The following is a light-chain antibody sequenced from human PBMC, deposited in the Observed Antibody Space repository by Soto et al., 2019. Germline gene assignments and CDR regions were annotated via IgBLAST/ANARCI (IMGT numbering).Light chain of an antibody. V-gene: IGKV3-20*01. CDR3: QQYGSSPRT. CDR2: GAS. J-gene: IGKJ1*01. Sequence: IVMTQSPATLSVSPGERATPSCRASQSVSSNLAWYQQKPGQAPRLLIYGASTRATGIPDRFSGSGSGTDFTLTISRLEPEDFAVNYCQQYGSSPRTFGQGTKVDIK. CDR1: QSVSSN.